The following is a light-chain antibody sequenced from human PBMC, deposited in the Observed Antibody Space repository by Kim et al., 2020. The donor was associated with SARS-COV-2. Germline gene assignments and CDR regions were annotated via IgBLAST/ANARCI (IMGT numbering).Light chain of an antibody. CDR3: QQRSNWPLT. J-gene: IGKJ4*01. CDR1: QCVSGY. V-gene: IGKV3-11*01. CDR2: DAS. Sequence: LFPGERATLSCRASQCVSGYLAWYQQKPGQAPRLLIYDASNRAAGIPARISGSGYGTDFTLTISSLEPEDFAVYYCQQRSNWPLTFGGGTKVDIK.